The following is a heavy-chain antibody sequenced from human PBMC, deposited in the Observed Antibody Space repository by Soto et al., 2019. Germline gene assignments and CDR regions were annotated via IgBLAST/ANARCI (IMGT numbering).Heavy chain of an antibody. CDR1: GASFSTSNW. Sequence: PSETLSLTCAVSGASFSTSNWWTWVRQSPGKGLEWIGEIYYSGSTYYNPSLKGRVTISLDKSNNHLSLDVTSVTAADTAIYYFARVRGLGSTSPYYYYGMDVWGPGTTVTVSS. CDR2: IYYSGST. D-gene: IGHD2-2*01. J-gene: IGHJ6*02. CDR3: ARVRGLGSTSPYYYYGMDV. V-gene: IGHV4-4*02.